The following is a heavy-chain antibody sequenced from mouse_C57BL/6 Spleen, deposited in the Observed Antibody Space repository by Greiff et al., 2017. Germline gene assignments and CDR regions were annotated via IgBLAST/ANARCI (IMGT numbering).Heavy chain of an antibody. Sequence: QVHVKQSGAELVRPGASVKLSCKASGYTFTDYYINWVKQRPGQGLEWIARIYPGSGNTYYNEKFKGKATLTAEKSSSTAYMQLSSLTSEDSAVYFCAIGSSLYYYAMDYWGQGTSVTVSS. CDR1: GYTFTDYY. V-gene: IGHV1-76*01. CDR2: IYPGSGNT. CDR3: AIGSSLYYYAMDY. J-gene: IGHJ4*01. D-gene: IGHD1-1*01.